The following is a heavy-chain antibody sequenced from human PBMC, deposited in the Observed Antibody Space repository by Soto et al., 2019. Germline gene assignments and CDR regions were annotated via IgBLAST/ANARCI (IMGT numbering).Heavy chain of an antibody. J-gene: IGHJ6*02. CDR1: GYSISSGYY. CDR2: VHHSGIT. Sequence: SETLSLTCVVSGYSISSGYYWGWIRQPPGKGLEWIGNVHHSGITYYNPSLKSRVSISRDTSKNHYSLNLSSVTAADTAVYYCARAGDTMIRGVIIMNYYGMDVWGHGTTVTVSS. CDR3: ARAGDTMIRGVIIMNYYGMDV. V-gene: IGHV4-38-2*01. D-gene: IGHD3-10*01.